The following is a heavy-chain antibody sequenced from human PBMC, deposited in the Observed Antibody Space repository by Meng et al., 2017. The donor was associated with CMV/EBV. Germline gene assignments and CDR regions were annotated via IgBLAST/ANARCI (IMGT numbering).Heavy chain of an antibody. V-gene: IGHV4-34*01. Sequence: SETLSLTCVIYGGSFNNYYWNWIRQPPGKGLEWIGEINHSGSTNYNPSLKSRVTVSVDTSKNQFSQRLSSVTAADTAVYYCAIYFYDYAMDVWGQGTTVTVSS. CDR2: INHSGST. J-gene: IGHJ6*02. CDR3: AIYFYDYAMDV. CDR1: GGSFNNYY.